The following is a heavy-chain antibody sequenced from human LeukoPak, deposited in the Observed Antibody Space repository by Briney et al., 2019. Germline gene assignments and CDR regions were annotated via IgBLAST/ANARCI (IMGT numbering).Heavy chain of an antibody. V-gene: IGHV4-4*02. J-gene: IGHJ4*02. CDR1: GGSISSSNW. Sequence: SGTLSLTCAVSGGSISSSNWWSWVRQPPGKGLEWIGEIYHSGSTNYNPSLKSRVTISVDKSKNQFSLKLSSVTAADTAVYYCAKDNDGYTYGYEFDYWGQGTLVTVSS. CDR3: AKDNDGYTYGYEFDY. CDR2: IYHSGST. D-gene: IGHD5-18*01.